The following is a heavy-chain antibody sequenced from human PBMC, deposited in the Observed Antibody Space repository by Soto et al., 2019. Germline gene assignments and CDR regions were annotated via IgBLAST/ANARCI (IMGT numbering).Heavy chain of an antibody. CDR3: ASVIAVGDAFDI. V-gene: IGHV3-74*01. J-gene: IGHJ3*02. CDR1: GFTFSSYW. CDR2: INSDGSST. D-gene: IGHD6-19*01. Sequence: PGGSLRLSCAASGFTFSSYWMHWVRQAPGKGLVWVSRINSDGSSTSYADSVKGRFTISRDNAKNTLYPQMNSLRAEDTAVYYCASVIAVGDAFDIWGQGTMVTV.